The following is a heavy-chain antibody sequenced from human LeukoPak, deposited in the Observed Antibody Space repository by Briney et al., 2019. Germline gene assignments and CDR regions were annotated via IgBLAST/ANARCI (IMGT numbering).Heavy chain of an antibody. Sequence: SETLSLTCAVYGGSFSPYYWSWIRQSPDKGLEWIGEINHSRSTNYNPSLKSRVTISVDTSKNQFSLKLSSVTAADTAVYYCAREGTVPAARRSHYYMDVWGKGTTVTISS. J-gene: IGHJ6*03. CDR3: AREGTVPAARRSHYYMDV. CDR1: GGSFSPYY. D-gene: IGHD2-2*01. CDR2: INHSRST. V-gene: IGHV4-34*01.